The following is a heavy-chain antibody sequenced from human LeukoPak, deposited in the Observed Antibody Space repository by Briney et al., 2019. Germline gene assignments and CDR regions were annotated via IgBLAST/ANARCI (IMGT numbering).Heavy chain of an antibody. J-gene: IGHJ4*02. Sequence: PGGSLRLSCAASGFTFSSYGMHWVRQAPGKGLEWVAVISYDGSNKYYADSVKGRFTISRDDSKNTLYLQMNSLRAEDTAVYYCASPRWFGELYYFDYWGQGTLVTVSS. V-gene: IGHV3-30*03. CDR3: ASPRWFGELYYFDY. CDR2: ISYDGSNK. D-gene: IGHD3-10*01. CDR1: GFTFSSYG.